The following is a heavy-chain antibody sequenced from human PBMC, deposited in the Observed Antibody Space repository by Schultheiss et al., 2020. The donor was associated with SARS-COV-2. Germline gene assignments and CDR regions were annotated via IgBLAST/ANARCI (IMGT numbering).Heavy chain of an antibody. CDR2: ISSSGSTI. V-gene: IGHV3-48*04. CDR3: ARPRGYSSGWYDY. Sequence: GGSLRLSCAASGFTFSSYSMNWVRQAPGKGLQWVSYISSSGSTIYYADSVKGRFTISRDNDKNSLFLQMNSLRAEDTAVYYCARPRGYSSGWYDYWGQGTLVTVSS. J-gene: IGHJ4*02. D-gene: IGHD6-19*01. CDR1: GFTFSSYS.